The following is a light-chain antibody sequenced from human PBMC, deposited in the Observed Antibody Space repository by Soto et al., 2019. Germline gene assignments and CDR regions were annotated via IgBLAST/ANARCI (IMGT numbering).Light chain of an antibody. CDR1: SSDVGGYNY. CDR3: SSYAGSNNYV. Sequence: QSVLTQPPSASGSPGQSVTISCPGTSSDVGGYNYVSWYQQHPGKAPKLMIYEVSKRPSGVPDRFSGSKSCNTASLTVSGLQAEDEADYYCSSYAGSNNYVFGTGTKVTVL. CDR2: EVS. V-gene: IGLV2-8*01. J-gene: IGLJ1*01.